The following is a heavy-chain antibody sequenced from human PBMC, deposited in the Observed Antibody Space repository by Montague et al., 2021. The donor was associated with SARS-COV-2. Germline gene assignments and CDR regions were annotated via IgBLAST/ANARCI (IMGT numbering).Heavy chain of an antibody. J-gene: IGHJ6*04. CDR2: KKNSGST. D-gene: IGHD1-1*01. Sequence: KKNSGSTNYNPSLKSRVTISVDTSKNQFSLKLSSVNAADRAVYYCARSRGTALFRRIYFGMDVCGKGNTVTVSS. CDR3: ARSRGTALFRRIYFGMDV. V-gene: IGHV4-34*01.